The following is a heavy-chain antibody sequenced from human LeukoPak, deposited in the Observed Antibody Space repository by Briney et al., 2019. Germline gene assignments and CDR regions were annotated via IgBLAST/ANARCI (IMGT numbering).Heavy chain of an antibody. V-gene: IGHV3-74*01. Sequence: AGGSLRLSCAASGFTFSNYWMHWVRQAPGKGLVWVSRINPDGRTTNYADSVKGRFTLSRDNAKSTLHLQMNSLRAEDTAVYYCASVRSGEFRFDYWGQGTLVTVSS. D-gene: IGHD3-10*01. CDR2: INPDGRTT. CDR1: GFTFSNYW. CDR3: ASVRSGEFRFDY. J-gene: IGHJ4*02.